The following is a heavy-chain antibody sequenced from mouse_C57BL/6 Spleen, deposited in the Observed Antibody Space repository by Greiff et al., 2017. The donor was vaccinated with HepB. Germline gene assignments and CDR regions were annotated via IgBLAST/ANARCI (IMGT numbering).Heavy chain of an antibody. J-gene: IGHJ1*03. CDR2: ISYSGST. CDR3: ARDTTVLHWYFDV. D-gene: IGHD1-1*01. V-gene: IGHV3-8*01. CDR1: GYSITSDY. Sequence: DVKLQESGPGLAKPSQTLSLTCSVTGYSITSDYWNWIRKFPGNKLEYMGYISYSGSTYYNPSLKSRISITRDTSKNQYYLQLNSVTTEVTATYYCARDTTVLHWYFDVWGTGTTVTVSS.